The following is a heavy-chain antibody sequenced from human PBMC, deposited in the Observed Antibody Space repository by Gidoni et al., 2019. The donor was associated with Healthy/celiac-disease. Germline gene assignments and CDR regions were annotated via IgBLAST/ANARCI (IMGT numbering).Heavy chain of an antibody. CDR3: ARGRYYYDSSGDYPFDY. V-gene: IGHV3-13*05. D-gene: IGHD3-22*01. J-gene: IGHJ4*02. Sequence: EVQLVESGGGLVQPGGSLRLSCAASGFTFSSYDMHWVRQATGKGLEWVPAIGTAGDPSYPGSVKGRFTISRENAKNSLYLQMNSLRAGDTAVYYCARGRYYYDSSGDYPFDYWGQGTLVTVSS. CDR1: GFTFSSYD. CDR2: IGTAGDP.